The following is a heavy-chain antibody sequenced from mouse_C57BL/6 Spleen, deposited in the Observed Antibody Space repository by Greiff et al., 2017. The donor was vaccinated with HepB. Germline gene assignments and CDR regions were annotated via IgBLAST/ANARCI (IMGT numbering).Heavy chain of an antibody. V-gene: IGHV1-80*01. CDR2: IYPGDGDT. CDR3: ARATAVVATDYFDY. D-gene: IGHD1-1*01. J-gene: IGHJ2*01. Sequence: QVQLQQSGAELVKPGASVKISCKASGYAFSSYWMNWVKQRPGKGLEWIGQIYPGDGDTNYNGKFKGKATLTADKSSSEAYMQLSSLTSEDSAVYFCARATAVVATDYFDYWGQGTTLTVSS. CDR1: GYAFSSYW.